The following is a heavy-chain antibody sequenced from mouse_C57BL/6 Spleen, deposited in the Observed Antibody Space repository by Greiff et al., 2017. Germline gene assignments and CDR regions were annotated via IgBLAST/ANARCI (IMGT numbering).Heavy chain of an antibody. Sequence: QVQLQQPGAELVKPGASVKLSCKASGYTFTSYRMQWVKQRHGQGLEWIGEIDPSDSYTNYNQKFKGKATLTVDTSSSTAYMQLSSLTSEGSAVYYCARKWYGYFPFAYWGQGTLVTVSA. CDR3: ARKWYGYFPFAY. V-gene: IGHV1-50*01. D-gene: IGHD2-2*01. J-gene: IGHJ3*01. CDR1: GYTFTSYR. CDR2: IDPSDSYT.